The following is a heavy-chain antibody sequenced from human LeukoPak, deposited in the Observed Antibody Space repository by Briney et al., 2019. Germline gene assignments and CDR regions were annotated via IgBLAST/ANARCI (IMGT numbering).Heavy chain of an antibody. CDR1: GFTFSSYA. Sequence: PGGSLRLSCAASGFTFSSYAMSWVRQAPGKGLEWVSTISGSSRGTYYADSVKGRFAISRDNSKNTLYLQMNSLRAEDTAVYFCAKGIYDMDVWGQGTTVTVSS. J-gene: IGHJ6*02. CDR2: ISGSSRGT. V-gene: IGHV3-23*01. CDR3: AKGIYDMDV.